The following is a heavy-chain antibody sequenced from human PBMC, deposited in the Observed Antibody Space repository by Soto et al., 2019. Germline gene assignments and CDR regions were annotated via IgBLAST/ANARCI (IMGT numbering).Heavy chain of an antibody. V-gene: IGHV4-4*02. CDR2: IYRTGST. D-gene: IGHD1-7*01. CDR3: ASRDPGTSVDY. CDR1: GGSFTSNNW. J-gene: IGHJ4*02. Sequence: LSLTCAVSGGSFTSNNWWTWVRQPPGQGLEWIGEIYRTGSTTYNPSLKSRVTISLDKSENQFSLKVTSLTAADTAVYYCASRDPGTSVDYWGQGTLVTVSS.